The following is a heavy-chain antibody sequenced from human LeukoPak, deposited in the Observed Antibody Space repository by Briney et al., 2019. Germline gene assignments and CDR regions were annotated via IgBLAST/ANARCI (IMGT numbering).Heavy chain of an antibody. CDR3: ARAPAGCGGTCSFDY. D-gene: IGHD2-15*01. CDR2: IYSSGRT. V-gene: IGHV4-4*07. J-gene: IGHJ4*02. CDR1: GASMSNSF. Sequence: SETLSLTCTVSGASMSNSFWSWIRQPAGKGLEWIGRIYSSGRTNYNPSLKSRVTLSIDTSNNQFSPKLTSVTAADTALYYCARAPAGCGGTCSFDYWGRGTLVTVSS.